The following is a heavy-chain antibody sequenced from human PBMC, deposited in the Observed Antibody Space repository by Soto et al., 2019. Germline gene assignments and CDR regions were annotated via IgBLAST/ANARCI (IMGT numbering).Heavy chain of an antibody. J-gene: IGHJ4*02. V-gene: IGHV3-74*01. Sequence: EVKVVESGGGLVQPGGSLRLSCAASGFTFSDNWMHWVRQPPGKGPVWVSRISGDASSTSYADSVKGRFTISRDSAKNTVYLQMDSLRVEDTAVYYYTRGGTRTTYWGLFDSCGQGTLVTVSS. D-gene: IGHD7-27*01. CDR3: TRGGTRTTYWGLFDS. CDR1: GFTFSDNW. CDR2: ISGDASST.